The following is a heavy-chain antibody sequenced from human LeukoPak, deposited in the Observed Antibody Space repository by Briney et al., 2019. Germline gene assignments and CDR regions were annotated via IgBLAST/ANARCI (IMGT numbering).Heavy chain of an antibody. CDR1: GFAFKNAW. CDR2: ITSKTDGGAT. V-gene: IGHV3-15*01. Sequence: GGSLRLSCAVSGFAFKNAWMAWVHQGPGEVLEWVGRITSKTDGGATDYAAPVKGRFTISRDDSKNTLYLQMNSLKIEDTALYYCTTYLTTRGQGTLVTVSS. D-gene: IGHD4/OR15-4a*01. J-gene: IGHJ4*02. CDR3: TTYLTT.